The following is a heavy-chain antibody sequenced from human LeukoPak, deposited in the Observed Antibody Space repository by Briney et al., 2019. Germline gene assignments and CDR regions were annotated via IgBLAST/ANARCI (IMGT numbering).Heavy chain of an antibody. V-gene: IGHV3-23*01. D-gene: IGHD6-13*01. CDR3: AKVAIAATVYAEYFQH. CDR2: ISVSGGST. J-gene: IGHJ1*01. CDR1: GFTFSSYA. Sequence: SGGSLRLSCAASGFTFSSYAMNWVRQAPGKGLEWVSAISVSGGSTYYADSVKGRFTISRDNSKNTLYLQMHSLRAEDTAVYYCAKVAIAATVYAEYFQHWGQGTLVTVSS.